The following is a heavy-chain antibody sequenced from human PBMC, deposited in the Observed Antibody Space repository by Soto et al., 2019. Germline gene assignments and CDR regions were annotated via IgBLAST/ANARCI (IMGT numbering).Heavy chain of an antibody. J-gene: IGHJ4*02. CDR1: GGSISSGSYY. CDR2: IYYSGST. D-gene: IGHD6-13*01. CDR3: ARGGVGHQLVQGY. V-gene: IGHV4-31*03. Sequence: QVQLQESGPGLVKPSQTLSLTCTVSGGSISSGSYYWSWSRQHPGKGLEWIGYIYYSGSTYYNPSHQSRVTISVETSKNQYSLKLSSGTAADTAVYYCARGGVGHQLVQGYWGQGTLVTVSS.